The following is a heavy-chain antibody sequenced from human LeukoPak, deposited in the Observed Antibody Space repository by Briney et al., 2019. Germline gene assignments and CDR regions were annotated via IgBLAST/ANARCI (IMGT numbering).Heavy chain of an antibody. D-gene: IGHD5-18*01. V-gene: IGHV3-30*02. CDR2: IRYDGSNK. Sequence: GGSLSLSRASSLFTHSSYGMHWVRQAPGKGLAWVAFIRYDGSNKYYADSVKGRFTISRDNSKNTLYLQMNSLRAEDTAVYYCASSRIQLWLIDYWGQGTLVTVSS. CDR3: ASSRIQLWLIDY. J-gene: IGHJ4*02. CDR1: LFTHSSYG.